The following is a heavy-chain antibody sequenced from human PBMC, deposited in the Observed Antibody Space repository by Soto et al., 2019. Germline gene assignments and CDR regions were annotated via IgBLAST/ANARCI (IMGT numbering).Heavy chain of an antibody. CDR3: AREYPSTYYYDP. CDR1: GYTFTNFY. V-gene: IGHV1-46*01. J-gene: IGHJ5*02. Sequence: QVLLEQSGAEVKRPGASVKISCRTFGYTFTNFYVHWLRQAPGQGLEWMGNINPSGGSTIYAQNLQGRVTMTWDTPSRTVYMEMSGLRPEDTGVYYCAREYPSTYYYDPWGQGTLVTVSS. D-gene: IGHD3-10*01. CDR2: INPSGGST.